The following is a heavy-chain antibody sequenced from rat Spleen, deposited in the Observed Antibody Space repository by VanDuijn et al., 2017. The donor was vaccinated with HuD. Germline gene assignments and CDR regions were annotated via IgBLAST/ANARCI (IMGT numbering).Heavy chain of an antibody. Sequence: EVQLVESGGGLVQPGRSMKLSCAASGLSFSNYDMAWVRQAPKKGLEWVAAIIYDGTNTYYRDSVKGRFTISRDDAKSTLYLQMDSLRSEDTATYYCARHKTGYWYFDFWGPGTMVTVSS. V-gene: IGHV5-7*01. CDR1: GLSFSNYD. CDR2: IIYDGTNT. J-gene: IGHJ1*01. CDR3: ARHKTGYWYFDF. D-gene: IGHD4-2*01.